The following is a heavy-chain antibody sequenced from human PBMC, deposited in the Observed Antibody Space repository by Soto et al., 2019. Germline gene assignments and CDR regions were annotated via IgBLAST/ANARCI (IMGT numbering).Heavy chain of an antibody. V-gene: IGHV4-30-4*08. Sequence: SETLSLTCTVSGGSISSGGYYWNWIRQHPGKGLEWIGYIYYIGSTNYNPSLKSRLTMSVDTSKNQFSLRLSSVTAADTAVYYCARDPDGGNSFESWGPGTLVTVSS. D-gene: IGHD2-21*01. CDR3: ARDPDGGNSFES. J-gene: IGHJ4*02. CDR2: IYYIGST. CDR1: GGSISSGGYY.